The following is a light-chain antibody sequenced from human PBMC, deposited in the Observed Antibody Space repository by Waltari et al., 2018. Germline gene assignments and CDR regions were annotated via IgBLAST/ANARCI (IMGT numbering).Light chain of an antibody. Sequence: EIVLTQSPGPLSLSPGERVILSCRASQYITGCWWTWYHQKPGQAPRLLLYAPPTRAPGVPDRFSGSGSGTDFTLTISRLEPEDSGVYYCQQYDGLVVTFGGGTKVEIK. V-gene: IGKV3-20*01. J-gene: IGKJ4*01. CDR3: QQYDGLVVT. CDR1: QYITGCW. CDR2: APP.